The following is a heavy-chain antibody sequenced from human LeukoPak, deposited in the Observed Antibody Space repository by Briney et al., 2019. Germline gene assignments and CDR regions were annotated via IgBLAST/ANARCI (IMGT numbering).Heavy chain of an antibody. CDR2: IYYTGST. J-gene: IGHJ3*02. D-gene: IGHD5-18*01. CDR1: GGSISNYY. Sequence: SETLSLTCSVSGGSISNYYWSWIRAPPGKGLEWIGYIYYTGSTNYNPSLKSRVTISVDTSENQISLKLTSVTAADTAVYYCAREGDTAMVIGSNDAFDIWGQGTMVTVSS. V-gene: IGHV4-59*12. CDR3: AREGDTAMVIGSNDAFDI.